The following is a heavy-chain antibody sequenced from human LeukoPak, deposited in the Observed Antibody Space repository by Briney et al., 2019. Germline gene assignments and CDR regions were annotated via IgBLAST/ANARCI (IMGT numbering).Heavy chain of an antibody. CDR3: VKDREVDCSYTNCSIYEAFDM. Sequence: PGGSLRLSCAASGFPFSSFGMHWVRQAPGKGLEWVSFIRYDGSNKYYTDSVEGRFTISRDNSRNTLHPQMNSLRTEDTAVYYCVKDREVDCSYTNCSIYEAFDMWGQGTMVTVSS. V-gene: IGHV3-30*02. J-gene: IGHJ3*02. CDR1: GFPFSSFG. D-gene: IGHD2-15*01. CDR2: IRYDGSNK.